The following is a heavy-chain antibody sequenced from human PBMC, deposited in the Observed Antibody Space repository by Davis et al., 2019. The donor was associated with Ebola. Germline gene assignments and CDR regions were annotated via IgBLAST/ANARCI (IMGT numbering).Heavy chain of an antibody. Sequence: PSETLSLTCIVSGGSISSSSYYWGWIRQPPGKGLEWIGNNYYSGSTYYNRVTISVDTSKNQISLQLTSVTGADTAVYYCARERKGDGYAGCDYWGQGTLVTVSS. D-gene: IGHD5-24*01. CDR3: ARERKGDGYAGCDY. CDR2: NYYSGST. CDR1: GGSISSSSYY. V-gene: IGHV4-39*07. J-gene: IGHJ4*02.